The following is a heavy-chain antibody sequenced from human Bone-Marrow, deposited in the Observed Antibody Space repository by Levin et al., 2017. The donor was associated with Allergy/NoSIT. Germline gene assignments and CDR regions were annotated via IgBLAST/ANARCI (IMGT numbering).Heavy chain of an antibody. V-gene: IGHV1-69*13. CDR2: ITPILSST. Sequence: ASVKVSCKASGGTFSNFGLSWLRQAPGQGLEWMGGITPILSSTKYAQKFQGRVTITADESTSTAYIELSSLRSEDTAVYYCARDSNGYSYGFFDSWGQGTLVKVSS. J-gene: IGHJ4*02. CDR3: ARDSNGYSYGFFDS. CDR1: GGTFSNFG. D-gene: IGHD5-12*01.